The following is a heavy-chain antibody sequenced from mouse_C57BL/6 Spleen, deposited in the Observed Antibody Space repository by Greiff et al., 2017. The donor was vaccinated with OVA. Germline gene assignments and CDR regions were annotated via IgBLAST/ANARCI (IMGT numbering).Heavy chain of an antibody. J-gene: IGHJ3*01. CDR1: GYTFNSYW. V-gene: IGHV1-52*01. CDR3: ARWDEYDDWFAY. Sequence: VQLQQPGAELVRPGSSVKLSCKASGYTFNSYWMHWVKQRPIQGLEWIGDIDPSDSETHYNQKFKDKATLTVDKSSSTAYMQLSSLTSEDSAVYYCARWDEYDDWFAYWGQGTLVTVSA. D-gene: IGHD2-4*01. CDR2: IDPSDSET.